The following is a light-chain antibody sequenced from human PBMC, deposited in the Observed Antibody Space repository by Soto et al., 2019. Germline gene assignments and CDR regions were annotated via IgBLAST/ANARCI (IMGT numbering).Light chain of an antibody. CDR2: DAS. CDR3: QQYNAMPWT. J-gene: IGKJ1*01. V-gene: IGKV1-5*01. Sequence: DIQMTQSPSTLSASVGDRVTITCPASQSISGWLAWYQQKPGKTPKLLIYDASELETGVPSRFSGSGSGTEFTLTISSVQPDDFATYYCQQYNAMPWTLGQGTKVEIK. CDR1: QSISGW.